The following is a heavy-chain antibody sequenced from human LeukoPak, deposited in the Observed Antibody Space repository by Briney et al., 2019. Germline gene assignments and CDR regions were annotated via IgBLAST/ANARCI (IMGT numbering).Heavy chain of an antibody. D-gene: IGHD2-15*01. J-gene: IGHJ3*02. V-gene: IGHV4-34*01. CDR3: ARGSYCSGGSCYVPSAFDI. Sequence: PSETLSLTCAVYGGSFSGYYWSWIRQPPGKGLEWIGEINHSGRTNYNPYLKSRVITSVDTSNNQYSLKLSSVTAADTAVYYCARGSYCSGGSCYVPSAFDIWGQGTMVTVSS. CDR2: INHSGRT. CDR1: GGSFSGYY.